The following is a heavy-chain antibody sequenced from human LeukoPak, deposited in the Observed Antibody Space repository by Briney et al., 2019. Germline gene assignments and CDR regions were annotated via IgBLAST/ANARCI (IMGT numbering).Heavy chain of an antibody. CDR3: ARSIRPYYYGSGTPSWFDP. CDR2: INHSGST. Sequence: SQTLSLTCAVSGGSISSGGYYWSWIRQPPGKGLEWIGGINHSGSTNYNPSLKSRVTISVDTSKDQFSLKPSSVTAADTAVYYCARSIRPYYYGSGTPSWFDPWGQGTLVTVSS. CDR1: GGSISSGGYY. D-gene: IGHD3-10*01. V-gene: IGHV4-30-2*01. J-gene: IGHJ5*02.